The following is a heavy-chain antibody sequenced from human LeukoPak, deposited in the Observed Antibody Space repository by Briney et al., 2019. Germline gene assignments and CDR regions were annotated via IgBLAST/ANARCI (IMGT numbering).Heavy chain of an antibody. CDR3: ARAYCSSTSCYRGLDY. CDR2: IIPIFGTA. J-gene: IGHJ4*02. CDR1: GGTFSSYA. D-gene: IGHD2-2*02. Sequence: SVKVSCKASGGTFSSYAISWVRQAPGQGLEWMGGIIPIFGTANYAQKFQGRVTITADESTSTAYMELSSLRSEDTAVYYCARAYCSSTSCYRGLDYWGQGTLVTVSS. V-gene: IGHV1-69*13.